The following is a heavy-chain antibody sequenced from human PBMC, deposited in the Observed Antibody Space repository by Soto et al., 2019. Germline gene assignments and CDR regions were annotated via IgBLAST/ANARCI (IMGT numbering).Heavy chain of an antibody. Sequence: ASVKVSCKASGGTFSSYAISWVRQAPGQGLEWVGGIIPIFGTANYAQKFQGRVTITADKSTSTAYMELSSLRSEDTAVYYCARGIAARGYYFDYWGQGTLVTAPQ. CDR1: GGTFSSYA. V-gene: IGHV1-69*06. CDR2: IIPIFGTA. D-gene: IGHD6-6*01. J-gene: IGHJ4*02. CDR3: ARGIAARGYYFDY.